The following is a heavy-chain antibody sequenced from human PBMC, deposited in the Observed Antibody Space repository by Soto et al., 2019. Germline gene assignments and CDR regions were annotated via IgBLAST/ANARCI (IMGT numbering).Heavy chain of an antibody. D-gene: IGHD3-16*01. CDR1: GFSFSSFG. CDR3: ARGAGNYDYYRDV. J-gene: IGHJ6*03. Sequence: QVRLVESGGGVVQPGRSLRLSCAASGFSFSSFGMHWVRQAPRKGLEWVAVTWYDESNKYYADSVKGRFTISRDNSKNTLYLQMDSLSVEATAVYYCARGAGNYDYYRDVWGKGTTVTVSS. V-gene: IGHV3-33*01. CDR2: TWYDESNK.